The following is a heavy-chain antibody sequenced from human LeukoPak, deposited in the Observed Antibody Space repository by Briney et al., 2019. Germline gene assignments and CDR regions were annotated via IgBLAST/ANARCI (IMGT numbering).Heavy chain of an antibody. CDR2: IRSKAYGGTS. V-gene: IGHV3-49*04. Sequence: PGGSLRLSCTGSGFTFGDYAFNWVRQAPGKGLEWVGFIRSKAYGGTSEYAASVKGRFTISRDDSKNIAYLQMSSLKTEDTAVYYCARLSGYSHGCYDYWGQGALVTVSA. J-gene: IGHJ4*02. CDR1: GFTFGDYA. D-gene: IGHD5-18*01. CDR3: ARLSGYSHGCYDY.